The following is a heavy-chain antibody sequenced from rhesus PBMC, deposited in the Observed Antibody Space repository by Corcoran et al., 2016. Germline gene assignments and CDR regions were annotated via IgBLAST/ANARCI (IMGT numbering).Heavy chain of an antibody. CDR1: GFSIRTTGTG. CDR2: IYWKDSK. CDR3: AREKWVQFDFDY. Sequence: QVTLKESGPALVKPTQTLTLTCTFAGFSIRTTGTGVGWIRQPPGKALEWLASIYWKDSKYYSTSLKSRLTISKDTSKNQVVLTMTNMDPVDTATYFCAREKWVQFDFDYWGQGVLVTVSS. V-gene: IGHV2-95*01. D-gene: IGHD5-24*01. J-gene: IGHJ4*01.